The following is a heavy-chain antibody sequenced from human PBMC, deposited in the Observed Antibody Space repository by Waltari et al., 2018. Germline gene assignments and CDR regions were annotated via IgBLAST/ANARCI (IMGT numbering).Heavy chain of an antibody. Sequence: QVQLVQSGAEVKKPGASVKVSCKVSGYTLPELSMHWVRQAPGKGLEWMGGFDPEDGETIYAQKFQGRVTMTEDTSTDTAYMELSSLRSEDTAVYYCAMPSPSVPAAIVAFDIWGQGTMVTVSS. CDR1: GYTLPELS. CDR2: FDPEDGET. CDR3: AMPSPSVPAAIVAFDI. V-gene: IGHV1-24*01. D-gene: IGHD2-2*02. J-gene: IGHJ3*02.